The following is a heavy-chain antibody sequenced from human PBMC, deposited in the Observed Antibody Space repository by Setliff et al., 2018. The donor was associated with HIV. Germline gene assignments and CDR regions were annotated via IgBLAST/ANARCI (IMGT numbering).Heavy chain of an antibody. CDR2: IYYSGST. Sequence: PSETLSLTCAVYGGSFSDYYWSWIRQPPGKGLEWIGSIYYSGSTYYNPSLKSRVTISVDTSKNQFSLELSSVTAADTAVYYCARSGEDTAIHWFDPWGQGTLVTVSS. J-gene: IGHJ5*02. CDR3: ARSGEDTAIHWFDP. CDR1: GGSFSDYY. V-gene: IGHV4-34*01. D-gene: IGHD5-18*01.